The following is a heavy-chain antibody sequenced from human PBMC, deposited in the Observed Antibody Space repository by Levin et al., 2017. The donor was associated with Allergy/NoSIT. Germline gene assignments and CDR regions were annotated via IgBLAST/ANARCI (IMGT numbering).Heavy chain of an antibody. J-gene: IGHJ4*02. V-gene: IGHV5-51*01. CDR3: ASSVEGIFTY. CDR1: GYTFGTTW. CDR2: IYPADSDT. Sequence: RGESLKISCKASGYTFGTTWIGWVRQMPGQGLEWMGVIYPADSDTKYSPSFQGQVTISADKSLSTAYLQRNGLGASDTAVYYCASSVEGIFTYWGQGTLVTVSS. D-gene: IGHD2-21*01.